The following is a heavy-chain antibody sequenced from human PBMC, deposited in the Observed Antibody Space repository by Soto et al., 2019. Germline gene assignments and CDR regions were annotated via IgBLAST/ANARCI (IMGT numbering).Heavy chain of an antibody. V-gene: IGHV1-3*01. Sequence: QVQLVQSGAEVKKPGASVKVSCKASGYTVTDYAIHWVRQAPGQRLEWMGWINVGNGNTKYSQKFKGGVTITRDTSATTAYMELSSLRSEDTAVYYCARDYCTNGVCYLDYWGQGTLVTVSS. CDR1: GYTVTDYA. CDR3: ARDYCTNGVCYLDY. CDR2: INVGNGNT. J-gene: IGHJ4*02. D-gene: IGHD2-8*01.